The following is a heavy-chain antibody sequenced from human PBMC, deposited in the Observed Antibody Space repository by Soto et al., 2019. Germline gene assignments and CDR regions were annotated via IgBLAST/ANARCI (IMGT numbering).Heavy chain of an antibody. D-gene: IGHD5-18*01. Sequence: LGESLKISCQGSGYSFTSYWIGWVRQMPGKGLEWMGIIYPGDSDTRYSPSFLCQVTISADKSISTAYLHWRSLKAWDTNRCDDASRSGYSYAPFYYGMDVWGQGTTVTGS. V-gene: IGHV5-51*01. CDR2: IYPGDSDT. J-gene: IGHJ6*02. CDR3: ASRSGYSYAPFYYGMDV. CDR1: GYSFTSYW.